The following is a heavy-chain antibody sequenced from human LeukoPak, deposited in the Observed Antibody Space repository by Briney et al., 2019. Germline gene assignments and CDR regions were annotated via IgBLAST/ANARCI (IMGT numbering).Heavy chain of an antibody. CDR1: GLTFSRYN. J-gene: IGHJ4*02. D-gene: IGHD6-6*01. Sequence: GGSLGLSCAASGLTFSRYNMNWVRQAPGGGLEWIAHINTKGGLIYYANSVKGRFTISRDNTYNSLDLHMHSLRVEDTAVYYCARDQYSSSSTDDYWGQGTLVTVSS. CDR3: ARDQYSSSSTDDY. CDR2: INTKGGLI. V-gene: IGHV3-48*03.